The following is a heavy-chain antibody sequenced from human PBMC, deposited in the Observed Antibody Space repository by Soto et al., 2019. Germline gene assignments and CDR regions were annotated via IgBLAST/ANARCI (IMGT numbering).Heavy chain of an antibody. J-gene: IGHJ4*02. Sequence: QVQLQESGPGLVKPSQTLSLTCTVSGGSISSGGYYWRWIRQHPGKFLEWIGYIYYSGSTYYNPSIKSRVTISVDTSKTQFSLKLSSVTAADTAVYYCARDGVNGSGSYFYWGQGTLVTVSS. V-gene: IGHV4-31*03. D-gene: IGHD3-10*01. CDR1: GGSISSGGYY. CDR3: ARDGVNGSGSYFY. CDR2: IYYSGST.